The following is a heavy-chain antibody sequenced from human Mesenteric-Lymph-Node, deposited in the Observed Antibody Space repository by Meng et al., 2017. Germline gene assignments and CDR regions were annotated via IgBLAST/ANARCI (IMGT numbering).Heavy chain of an antibody. J-gene: IGHJ4*02. CDR3: ARDEPTAMAVGFDY. D-gene: IGHD5-18*01. V-gene: IGHV1-46*03. CDR2: INPSGGST. CDR1: GDTFTSYY. Sequence: QVQLVQSGAEGKKPGAAGKGSGKASGDTFTSYYMHWVRQAPGQGLEWMGIINPSGGSTSYAQKFQGRVTMTRDTSTSTVYMELSSLRSEDTAVYYCARDEPTAMAVGFDYWGQGTLVTVSS.